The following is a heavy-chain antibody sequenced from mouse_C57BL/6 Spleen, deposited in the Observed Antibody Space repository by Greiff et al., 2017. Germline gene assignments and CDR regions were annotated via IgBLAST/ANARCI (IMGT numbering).Heavy chain of an antibody. CDR2: INPSTGGT. V-gene: IGHV1-42*01. D-gene: IGHD1-1*01. Sequence: VQLQQSGPELVQPGASVKISCKASGYSFTGYYMNWVKQSPEKSLEWIGEINPSTGGTTSNQKFKAKATLTVDKSSSTAYMQRKRLTSEDSAVYYCAREGYYGDYGGQGTTLTVSS. J-gene: IGHJ2*01. CDR1: GYSFTGYY. CDR3: AREGYYGDY.